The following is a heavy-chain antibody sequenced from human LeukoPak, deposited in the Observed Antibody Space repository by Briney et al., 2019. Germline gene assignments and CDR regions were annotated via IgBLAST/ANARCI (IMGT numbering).Heavy chain of an antibody. D-gene: IGHD3-9*01. V-gene: IGHV4-59*08. Sequence: SETLSLTCTVSGGSISSYYWSWIRPPPRKGLEWIGYIYYSGSTNYNPSLKSRVTISVDTPKNQFSLKLSSVTAADTAVYYCARRYDILTGYSRGHAFDIWGQGTMVTVSS. CDR3: ARRYDILTGYSRGHAFDI. CDR2: IYYSGST. J-gene: IGHJ3*02. CDR1: GGSISSYY.